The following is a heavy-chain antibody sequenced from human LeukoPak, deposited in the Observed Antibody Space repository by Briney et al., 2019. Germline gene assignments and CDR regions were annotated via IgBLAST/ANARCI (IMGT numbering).Heavy chain of an antibody. J-gene: IGHJ4*02. V-gene: IGHV3-23*01. CDR3: AKVGLGGAYYDY. CDR1: GFTFSSYA. CDR2: ISGSGSRT. Sequence: GGSLRLSCAASGFTFSSYAINWVRQAPGKGLEWVSAISGSGSRTDYADSVEGRFTISRDNSKNTLYLQMNSQRAEDTAVYYCAKVGLGGAYYDYWGQGTLVTVSS. D-gene: IGHD1-26*01.